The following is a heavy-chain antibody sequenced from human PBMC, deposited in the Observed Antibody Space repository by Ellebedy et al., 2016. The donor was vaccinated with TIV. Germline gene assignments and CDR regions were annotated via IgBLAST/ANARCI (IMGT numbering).Heavy chain of an antibody. Sequence: GESLKISCAASGFTFSSYSMNWVRQAPGKGLEWVSSISSSSSYIYYADSVKGRFTISRDNAKNSLYLQMNSLRAEDTAVYYCARDAYHSSSGDYWGQGTLVTVSS. V-gene: IGHV3-21*01. D-gene: IGHD6-6*01. CDR1: GFTFSSYS. J-gene: IGHJ4*02. CDR3: ARDAYHSSSGDY. CDR2: ISSSSSYI.